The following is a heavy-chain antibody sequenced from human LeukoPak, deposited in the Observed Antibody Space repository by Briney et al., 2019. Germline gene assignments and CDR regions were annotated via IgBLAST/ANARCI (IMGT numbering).Heavy chain of an antibody. D-gene: IGHD4-4*01. CDR1: GGSFSGYY. V-gene: IGHV4-34*01. CDR2: INHSGST. J-gene: IGHJ4*02. CDR3: ARGSSTVTSELYSS. Sequence: SGTLSLTCAVYGGSFSGYYWSWIRQPPGKGLEWIGEINHSGSTNYNPSLKSRVTISVDTSKNQFSQKLSSVTAADTAVYYCARGSSTVTSELYSSWGQGTLVTVSS.